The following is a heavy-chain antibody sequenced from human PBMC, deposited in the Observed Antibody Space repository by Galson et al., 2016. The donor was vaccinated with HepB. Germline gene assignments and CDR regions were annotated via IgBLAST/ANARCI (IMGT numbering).Heavy chain of an antibody. Sequence: ETLSLTCSVSGYSISSGYYWGWIRQPPGKGLECIGSIYHSGSTYYNPSLKSRVTISVDTSKNKFSLKLRSVTAADTAVYYCARAVTAAAGYYYYYGMDVWGQGTTVTVSS. CDR2: IYHSGST. D-gene: IGHD6-13*01. J-gene: IGHJ6*02. V-gene: IGHV4-38-2*02. CDR1: GYSISSGYY. CDR3: ARAVTAAAGYYYYYGMDV.